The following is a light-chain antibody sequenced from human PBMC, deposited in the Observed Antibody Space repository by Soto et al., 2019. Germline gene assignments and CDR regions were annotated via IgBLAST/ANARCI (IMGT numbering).Light chain of an antibody. Sequence: IQFTQSPSSLSASVGDRVTITCRASQGIGSYLAWYQQKPGEAPKLLIFAASTLQSGVPSRFSGSGSGTDFTLTISSLQAEDFATYYCQQLNSYPLTFGQGTRLEIK. CDR2: AAS. CDR1: QGIGSY. CDR3: QQLNSYPLT. V-gene: IGKV1-9*01. J-gene: IGKJ5*01.